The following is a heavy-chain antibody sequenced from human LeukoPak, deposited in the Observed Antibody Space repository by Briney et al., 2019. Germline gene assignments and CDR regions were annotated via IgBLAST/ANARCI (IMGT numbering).Heavy chain of an antibody. J-gene: IGHJ5*02. CDR2: ISAYNGNT. D-gene: IGHD3-22*01. CDR3: AREYYYDSSGYYSWFDP. Sequence: GASVKVSCKASGYTFTSYGISWVRQAPGQGLEWMGWISAYNGNTNYAQKLRGRVTMTTDTSTSTAYMELRSLRSDDTAVYCCAREYYYDSSGYYSWFDPWGQGTLVTVSS. V-gene: IGHV1-18*01. CDR1: GYTFTSYG.